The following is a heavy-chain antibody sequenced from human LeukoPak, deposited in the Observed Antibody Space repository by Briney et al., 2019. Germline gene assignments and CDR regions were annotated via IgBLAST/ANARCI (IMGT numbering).Heavy chain of an antibody. CDR1: GFTFSSYA. CDR2: ISYDGSNK. J-gene: IGHJ4*02. Sequence: TGGSLRLSCAASGFTFSSYAMHWVRQAPGKGLEWVAVISYDGSNKYYADSVKGRFTISRDNSKNTLYLQMNSLKTEDTAVYYCTTDGIVAKDFDYWGQGTLVTVSS. V-gene: IGHV3-30-3*01. CDR3: TTDGIVAKDFDY. D-gene: IGHD5-12*01.